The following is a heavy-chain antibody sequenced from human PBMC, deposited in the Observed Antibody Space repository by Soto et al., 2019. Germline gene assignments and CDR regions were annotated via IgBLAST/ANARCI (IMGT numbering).Heavy chain of an antibody. D-gene: IGHD3-3*01. CDR1: GFTFINYG. J-gene: IGHJ4*02. Sequence: QVQLVESGGGVVQPGRSLRLSCEASGFTFINYGMHWVRQAPGKGLEWVALISYDGSKKNYADSVKGRFTISRDNSKNSLYLEMSSLRLEDTAGYYCAKRRTIFGVIDRRTLDYWGQGTLVTVSS. CDR2: ISYDGSKK. CDR3: AKRRTIFGVIDRRTLDY. V-gene: IGHV3-30*18.